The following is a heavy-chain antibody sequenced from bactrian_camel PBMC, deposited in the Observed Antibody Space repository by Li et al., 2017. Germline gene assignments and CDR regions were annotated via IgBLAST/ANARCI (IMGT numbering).Heavy chain of an antibody. Sequence: HVQLVESGGGSVQAGESLRLSCVASAPTYSINCMGWFRQAPGKQREEVAVAYINTRSAKYGDSVKGRFTITQDNGKNTVYLQMNNLKPEDTAMYYCAADHNRGCMGWPTVEYDITGQGTQVTVS. CDR1: APTYSINC. CDR2: YINTRSA. D-gene: IGHD3*01. V-gene: IGHV3S53*01. CDR3: AADHNRGCMGWPTVEYDI. J-gene: IGHJ4*01.